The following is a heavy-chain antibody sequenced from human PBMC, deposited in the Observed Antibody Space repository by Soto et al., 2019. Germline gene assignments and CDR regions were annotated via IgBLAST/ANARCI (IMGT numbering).Heavy chain of an antibody. V-gene: IGHV4-59*01. CDR2: IYYSGST. D-gene: IGHD1-26*01. Sequence: PSETLSLTCTVSGGSISSYYWSWIRQPPGKGLEWIGYIYYSGSTNYNPSLKSRVTISVDTSKNQFSLKLSSVTAADTAVYYCARGQWELKGPYYYYGMDVWGQGTTVTVSS. CDR1: GGSISSYY. J-gene: IGHJ6*02. CDR3: ARGQWELKGPYYYYGMDV.